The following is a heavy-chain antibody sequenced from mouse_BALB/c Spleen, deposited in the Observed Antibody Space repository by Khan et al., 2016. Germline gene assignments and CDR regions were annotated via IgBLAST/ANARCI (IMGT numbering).Heavy chain of an antibody. V-gene: IGHV1-7*01. CDR1: GYTFTSYW. J-gene: IGHJ2*01. CDR2: INPSTGYT. CDR3: ARSTGLLDY. Sequence: QVQLKQSGAELAKPGASVKMSCKASGYTFTSYWMHWVKQRPGQGLEWIGYINPSTGYTEYNQKFKDKATLTADKSSSTAYMQLSSLTSEDSAVYYCARSTGLLDYWGQGTTLTVSS. D-gene: IGHD2-1*01.